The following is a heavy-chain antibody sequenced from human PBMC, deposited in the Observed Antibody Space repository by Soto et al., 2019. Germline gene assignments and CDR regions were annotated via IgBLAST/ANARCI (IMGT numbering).Heavy chain of an antibody. CDR2: LYSSGST. V-gene: IGHV4-61*01. J-gene: IGHJ6*02. Sequence: PSETLSLTCTVYGGSVSGDTHYWSWIRQPPGKRLERFGFLYSSGSTNYNPSLTSRVTMSVDTSKNSFYLKLWALIVSATAVDSCARFVRSCSGTTCYTRADVWGQGTTVTVSS. CDR3: ARFVRSCSGTTCYTRADV. D-gene: IGHD2-2*02. CDR1: GGSVSGDTHY.